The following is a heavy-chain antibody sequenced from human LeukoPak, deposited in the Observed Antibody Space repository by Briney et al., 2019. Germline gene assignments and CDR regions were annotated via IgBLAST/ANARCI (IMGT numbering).Heavy chain of an antibody. CDR2: IIPIFGTA. V-gene: IGHV1-69*13. CDR3: ARVYYDILTGYGCFDY. D-gene: IGHD3-9*01. J-gene: IGHJ4*02. CDR1: GGTFSSYA. Sequence: SVKVSCKASGGTFSSYAISWVRQAPGQGLEWMGGIIPIFGTANYAQKFQGRVTITADESTSTAYMELSSLRSEDTAVYYCARVYYDILTGYGCFDYWGQGTLVTVSS.